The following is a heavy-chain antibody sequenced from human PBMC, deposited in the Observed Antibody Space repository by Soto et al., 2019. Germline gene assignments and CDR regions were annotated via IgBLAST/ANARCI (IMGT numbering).Heavy chain of an antibody. D-gene: IGHD6-19*01. CDR1: GYPFTNYG. V-gene: IGHV1-18*01. J-gene: IGHJ2*01. Sequence: QVQLVQSGGEVKKPGASVKVSCKASGYPFTNYGISWVRQAPGQGLEWMGWISAYNGNTNYAQKLQGRVTMTTDTATSTAYMELRSLRSDDTAVYYCARDLAVADYWYFDLWGRGTLVTVSS. CDR3: ARDLAVADYWYFDL. CDR2: ISAYNGNT.